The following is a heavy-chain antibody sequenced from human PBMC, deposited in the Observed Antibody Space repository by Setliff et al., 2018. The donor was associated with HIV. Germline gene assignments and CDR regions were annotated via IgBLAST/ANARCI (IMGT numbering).Heavy chain of an antibody. J-gene: IGHJ6*03. D-gene: IGHD6-13*01. CDR2: IWHDGSNE. CDR1: GFSFSTYG. V-gene: IGHV3-30*18. Sequence: AASGFSFSTYGMHWVRQAPGKGLEWVAVIWHDGSNENYADSVKGRFTISRDNSKNTLYLQMSSLRVDDTAVYYCVKEAYSNTWNYYYYYMDVWGKGTTVTVSS. CDR3: VKEAYSNTWNYYYYYMDV.